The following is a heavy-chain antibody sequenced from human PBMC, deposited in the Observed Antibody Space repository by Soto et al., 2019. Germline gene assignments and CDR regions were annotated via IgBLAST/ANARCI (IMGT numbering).Heavy chain of an antibody. V-gene: IGHV1-18*01. J-gene: IGHJ4*02. CDR3: AREGIASAVYFDY. Sequence: ASVKVSCKASGYTFTNYGISWVRQAPGQGLEWMGWISTYNTNTNYAQKFQGRVTITADESTSTAYMELSSLRSEDTAVYYCAREGIASAVYFDYWGQGTLVTVSS. CDR2: ISTYNTNT. CDR1: GYTFTNYG. D-gene: IGHD6-25*01.